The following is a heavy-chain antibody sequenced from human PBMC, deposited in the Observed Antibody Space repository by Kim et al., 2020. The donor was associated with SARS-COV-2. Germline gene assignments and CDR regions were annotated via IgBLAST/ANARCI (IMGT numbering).Heavy chain of an antibody. D-gene: IGHD2-15*01. CDR3: AKGRIVGATFNYAC. CDR2: IRASGETT. V-gene: IGHV3-23*01. CDR1: GFTFSSYS. J-gene: IGHJ1*01. Sequence: GGSLRLSCAASGFTFSSYSLGWVRQAPGKGLEWVSAIRASGETTHYADSVKGRFTISRDNSNNTVYLLMNSLGTADTAVYYYAKGRIVGATFNYACWGQG.